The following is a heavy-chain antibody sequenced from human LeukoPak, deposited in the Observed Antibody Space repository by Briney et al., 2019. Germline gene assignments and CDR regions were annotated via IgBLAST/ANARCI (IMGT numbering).Heavy chain of an antibody. J-gene: IGHJ4*02. D-gene: IGHD3-22*01. V-gene: IGHV3-23*01. CDR1: GFTFSSCA. CDR2: ISGSGGST. CDR3: AKGSYPMIVVVYFDY. Sequence: GGSLRLSCAASGFTFSSCAMSWVRQAPGKGLEWVSAISGSGGSTYYADSVKGRFTISRDNSKNTLYLQMNSLRAEDTAVYYCAKGSYPMIVVVYFDYWGQGTLVTVSS.